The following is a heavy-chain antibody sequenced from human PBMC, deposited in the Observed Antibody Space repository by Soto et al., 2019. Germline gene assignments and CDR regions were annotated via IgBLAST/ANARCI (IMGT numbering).Heavy chain of an antibody. V-gene: IGHV1-18*01. J-gene: IGHJ5*02. CDR3: ARVGGLYYFVDAVPTKPYAYSARRTSDP. D-gene: IGHD5-12*01. Sequence: ASVKVSCKASDYTFTSYAISWVRQAPGQGLEWIGWISAYTGNTNYAQKFQGRVTMTTDTSTSTAYMELRSLRSDDTAVYYCARVGGLYYFVDAVPTKPYAYSARRTSDP. CDR2: ISAYTGNT. CDR1: DYTFTSYA.